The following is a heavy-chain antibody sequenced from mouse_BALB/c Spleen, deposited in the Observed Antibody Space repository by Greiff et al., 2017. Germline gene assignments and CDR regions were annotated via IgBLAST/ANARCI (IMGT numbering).Heavy chain of an antibody. CDR2: IDPANGNT. D-gene: IGHD2-3*01. V-gene: IGHV14-3*02. J-gene: IGHJ3*01. Sequence: VQLQQSGAELVKPGASVKLSCTASGFNIKDTYMHWVKQRPEQGLEWIGRIDPANGNTKYDPKFQGKATITADTSSNTAYLQLSSLTSEDTAVYYCARGVYDGYYGWFAYWGQGTLVTVSA. CDR3: ARGVYDGYYGWFAY. CDR1: GFNIKDTY.